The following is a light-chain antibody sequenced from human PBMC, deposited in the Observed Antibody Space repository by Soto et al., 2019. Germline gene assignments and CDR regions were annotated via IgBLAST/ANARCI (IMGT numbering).Light chain of an antibody. V-gene: IGKV1-5*03. J-gene: IGKJ1*01. CDR3: QHPKWA. Sequence: DIQMTQSPSTLSGSVGDRVTITCRASQTISSWLAWYQQKPGKAPKLLIYKASTLKSGVPSRFSGSGSGTDFTLTITSLQPEDFGTYYCQHPKWAFGQGTTVEI. CDR1: QTISSW. CDR2: KAS.